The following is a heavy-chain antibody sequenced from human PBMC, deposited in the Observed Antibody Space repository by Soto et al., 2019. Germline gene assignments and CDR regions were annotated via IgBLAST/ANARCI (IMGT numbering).Heavy chain of an antibody. CDR2: IYYSGST. CDR3: ARLIQGFLPWFDP. V-gene: IGHV4-30-4*01. J-gene: IGHJ5*02. Sequence: SETLSLTCTVSGGSISSGDYYWSWIRQPPGKGLEWIGYIYYSGSTYYNPSLKSRVTISVDTSKNQFSLKLSSVTAADTAVYYCARLIQGFLPWFDPWGQGTLVTVSS. D-gene: IGHD3-3*01. CDR1: GGSISSGDYY.